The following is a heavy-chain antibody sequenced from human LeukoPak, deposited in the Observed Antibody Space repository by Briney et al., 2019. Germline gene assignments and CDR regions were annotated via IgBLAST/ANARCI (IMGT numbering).Heavy chain of an antibody. V-gene: IGHV4-31*11. CDR1: GVSISSHDYY. Sequence: PSETLSLTCAVSGVSISSHDYYWSWIRHHPGQGLEWTANNYYSGSPYYSPSLKSRVAISLDTSKSQFSLKLNSVTAADTAVYYCARGSRDDSGLFSHFDSWGQGTLVTVSS. D-gene: IGHD3-10*01. CDR3: ARGSRDDSGLFSHFDS. J-gene: IGHJ4*02. CDR2: NYYSGSP.